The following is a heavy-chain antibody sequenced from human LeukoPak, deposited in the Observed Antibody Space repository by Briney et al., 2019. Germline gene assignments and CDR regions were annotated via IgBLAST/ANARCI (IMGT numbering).Heavy chain of an antibody. CDR2: ISGGGGST. CDR3: AKDKGVYCSGGSCYPADY. D-gene: IGHD2-15*01. CDR1: GFTFSSYS. V-gene: IGHV3-23*01. J-gene: IGHJ4*02. Sequence: PGGSLRLSCAASGFTFSSYSMNWVRQAPGKGLEWVSAISGGGGSTYYADSVKGRITISRDNSKSTLYLQMNSLRAEDTAIYYCAKDKGVYCSGGSCYPADYWGQGTLVTVSS.